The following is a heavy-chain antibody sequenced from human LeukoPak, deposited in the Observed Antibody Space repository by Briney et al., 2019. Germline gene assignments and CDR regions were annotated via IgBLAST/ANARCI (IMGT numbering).Heavy chain of an antibody. CDR1: GYTFTSYG. J-gene: IGHJ5*02. CDR3: ARAGITMVRGFNWFDP. D-gene: IGHD3-10*01. CDR2: INPNSGGT. Sequence: ASVKVSCKASGYTFTSYGISWVRQAPGQGLEWMGWINPNSGGTNYAQKFQGRVTMTRDTSISTAYMELSRLRSDDTAVYYCARAGITMVRGFNWFDPWGQGTLVTVSS. V-gene: IGHV1-2*02.